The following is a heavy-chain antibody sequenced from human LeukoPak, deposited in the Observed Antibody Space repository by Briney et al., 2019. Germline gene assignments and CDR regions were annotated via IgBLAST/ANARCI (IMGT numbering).Heavy chain of an antibody. CDR1: GGTFSSYA. D-gene: IGHD4-17*01. Sequence: SVKVSCKASGGTFSSYAISWVRQAPGQGLEWMGGIIPIFGTANYAQKFQGRVTITADKSTNTAYMELSSLRSDDTAVYYCARAVQVTTGGLFDYWGQGTLVTVSS. CDR2: IIPIFGTA. V-gene: IGHV1-69*06. CDR3: ARAVQVTTGGLFDY. J-gene: IGHJ4*02.